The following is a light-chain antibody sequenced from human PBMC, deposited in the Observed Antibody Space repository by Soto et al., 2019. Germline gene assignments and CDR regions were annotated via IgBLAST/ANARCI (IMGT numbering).Light chain of an antibody. J-gene: IGKJ4*01. Sequence: DIQLTQSPSSLSASVGDRVTITCRASQTVTNYLHWYQQKPGKAPKLLIYADSNLQSGVPSRFGASGSGTDFTLTISGLQPVDFATYYCQQSYTTCPLTFGGGTKVESK. V-gene: IGKV1-39*01. CDR2: ADS. CDR1: QTVTNY. CDR3: QQSYTTCPLT.